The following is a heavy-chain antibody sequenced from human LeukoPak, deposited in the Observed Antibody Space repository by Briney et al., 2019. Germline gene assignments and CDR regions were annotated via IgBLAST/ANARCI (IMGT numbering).Heavy chain of an antibody. J-gene: IGHJ3*02. V-gene: IGHV4-39*01. CDR2: IYYSGST. CDR1: GGSISSSSYY. D-gene: IGHD3-10*01. CDR3: ARVLLSWGEMDAFDI. Sequence: SETLSLTCTVSGGSISSSSYYWGWIRQPPGKGLEWIGSIYYSGSTYYNPSLKSRVTISVDTSKNQFSLKLSSVTAADTAVYYCARVLLSWGEMDAFDIWGQGTMVTVSS.